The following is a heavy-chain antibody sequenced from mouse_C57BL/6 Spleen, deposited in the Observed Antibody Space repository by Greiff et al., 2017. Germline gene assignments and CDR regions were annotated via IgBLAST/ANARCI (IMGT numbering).Heavy chain of an antibody. J-gene: IGHJ1*03. V-gene: IGHV2-5*01. CDR1: GFSLTSYG. CDR3: AKPTVVAHWYCDV. CDR2: LWRGGST. D-gene: IGHD1-1*01. Sequence: QVQLKESGPGLVQPSQSLSITCTVSGFSLTSYGVHWVRQSPGKGLEWLGVLWRGGSTDYNAAFMSRLSITKDNSKSQVFFKMSSLKADDTAIYYCAKPTVVAHWYCDVWGTGTSVTVSS.